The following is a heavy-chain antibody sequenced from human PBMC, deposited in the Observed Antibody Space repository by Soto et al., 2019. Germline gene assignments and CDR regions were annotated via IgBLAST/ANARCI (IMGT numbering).Heavy chain of an antibody. CDR1: GYIFTNYW. CDR3: ARLKHTRMGVKTGGQYYFDF. CDR2: IYPRDSDT. J-gene: IGHJ4*02. D-gene: IGHD2-15*01. Sequence: GESLKISCKGSGYIFTNYWIAWVRQMPGKGLEWMGIIYPRDSDTEYSPSFQGQVTISADRSISTVYLQWSSLKASDTAMYYCARLKHTRMGVKTGGQYYFDFWGQGTPVTVSS. V-gene: IGHV5-51*01.